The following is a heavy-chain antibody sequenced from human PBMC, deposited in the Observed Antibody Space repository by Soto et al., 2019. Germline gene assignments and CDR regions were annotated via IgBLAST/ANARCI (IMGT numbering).Heavy chain of an antibody. CDR3: ARRGSGGYYDY. V-gene: IGHV3-23*01. Sequence: EVQLLESGGGLVQPGGSLRLSCAASGFTFSSYAMRWVRQAPVKGLEWVSAISGSGGSTYYADSVKGRFTIARDNSKDTLYLQMHSLIAEETAVYYCARRGSGGYYDYWGQGTLVTVSS. CDR1: GFTFSSYA. D-gene: IGHD6-19*01. J-gene: IGHJ4*02. CDR2: ISGSGGST.